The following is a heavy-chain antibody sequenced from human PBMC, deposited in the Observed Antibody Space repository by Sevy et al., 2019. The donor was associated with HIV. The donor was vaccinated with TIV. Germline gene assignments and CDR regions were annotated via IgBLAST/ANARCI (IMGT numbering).Heavy chain of an antibody. V-gene: IGHV3-23*01. J-gene: IGHJ5*01. CDR2: ISGSDGRT. Sequence: GGSLRLSCVTSGFTFSSYAMSWVRQTPGKGLEWVSAISGSDGRTYYIDSVKGRFTITRDNSKNTVDLQMSSLRADDTAFYYCVRGACIHTGCHSLADFWGHGTLVTVSS. CDR3: VRGACIHTGCHSLADF. D-gene: IGHD5-18*01. CDR1: GFTFSSYA.